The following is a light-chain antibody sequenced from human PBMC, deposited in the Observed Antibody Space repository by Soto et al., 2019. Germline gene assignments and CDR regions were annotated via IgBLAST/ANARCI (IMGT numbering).Light chain of an antibody. CDR2: ATS. CDR1: QNIDNY. Sequence: DIQMTQSPSSLSASLGDRVTITCRASQNIDNYLNWYQQKPGKAPKLLIYATSTLQSGVPSRFSGSGSGTEFTLTISSLQAEDFAVYYCQQYNNWPPITFGQGTRREIK. CDR3: QQYNNWPPIT. V-gene: IGKV1-39*01. J-gene: IGKJ5*01.